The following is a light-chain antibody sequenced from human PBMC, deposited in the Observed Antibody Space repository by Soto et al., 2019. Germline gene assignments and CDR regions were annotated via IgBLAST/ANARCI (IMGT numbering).Light chain of an antibody. J-gene: IGKJ4*01. CDR2: GAS. V-gene: IGKV3-20*01. CDR1: QSVSSSY. CDR3: QHYHTS. Sequence: EIVLTQSPGTLSLSPGERATLSCRASQSVSSSYLAWYQQKPGQAPRLLIYGASSRATGIPDRFSGSGSGTDFTLTITRLEPEDFAVYYCQHYHTSFVGGTKVDIK.